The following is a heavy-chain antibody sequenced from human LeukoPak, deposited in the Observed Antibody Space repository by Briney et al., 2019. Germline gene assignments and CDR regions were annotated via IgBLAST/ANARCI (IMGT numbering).Heavy chain of an antibody. J-gene: IGHJ4*02. Sequence: GRSLRLPCAASRFTFSNYGMHWVRQAPGKGLEWVAVISYDGTIQYYADSVKGRFTISRDNPKNILFLQMNSLRAEDTAVYYCAKGPDLIGRDYFDYWGQGTLVTVSS. CDR2: ISYDGTIQ. V-gene: IGHV3-30*18. D-gene: IGHD3-16*02. CDR1: RFTFSNYG. CDR3: AKGPDLIGRDYFDY.